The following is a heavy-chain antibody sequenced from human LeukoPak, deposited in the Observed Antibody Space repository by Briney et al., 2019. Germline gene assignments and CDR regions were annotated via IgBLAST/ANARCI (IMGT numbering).Heavy chain of an antibody. CDR3: ARVRGIAAVAPRPYFDY. D-gene: IGHD6-13*01. Sequence: PSETLSLTCTVSGGSISSYYWSWIRQPRGKGLEWVGYIYYSGSTHYNPSLKSRVTISVDTSKNQFSLKLSSVTAADTAVYYCARVRGIAAVAPRPYFDYWGQGTLVTVSS. CDR2: IYYSGST. CDR1: GGSISSYY. V-gene: IGHV4-59*13. J-gene: IGHJ4*02.